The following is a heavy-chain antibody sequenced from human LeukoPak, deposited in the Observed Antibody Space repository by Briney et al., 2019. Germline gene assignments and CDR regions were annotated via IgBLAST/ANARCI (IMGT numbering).Heavy chain of an antibody. CDR2: IIPIFGTA. J-gene: IGHJ4*02. V-gene: IGHV1-69*13. CDR1: GGTFSSYA. CDR3: AREAEGRGIGDY. Sequence: ASVKVSCKASGGTFSSYAISWVRQAPGQGLEWMGGIIPIFGTANYAQKFQGRVTITADESTSTAYMELSSLRSEDTAVYYCAREAEGRGIGDYWGQGTLVTVSS. D-gene: IGHD3-16*01.